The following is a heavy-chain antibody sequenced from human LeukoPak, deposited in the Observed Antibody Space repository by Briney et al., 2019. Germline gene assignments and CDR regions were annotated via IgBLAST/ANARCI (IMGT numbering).Heavy chain of an antibody. CDR3: AREEYYSGSYYYYYYMDV. D-gene: IGHD1-26*01. J-gene: IGHJ6*03. Sequence: ASVKVSCKASGYSFTAYYMHWVRQAPGQGLEWMGWINPNSGGTNYAQKFQGRVTMTRDTSITTAYMEMSRLRSDDTALYYCAREEYYSGSYYYYYYMDVWGKGTTVTISS. V-gene: IGHV1-2*02. CDR1: GYSFTAYY. CDR2: INPNSGGT.